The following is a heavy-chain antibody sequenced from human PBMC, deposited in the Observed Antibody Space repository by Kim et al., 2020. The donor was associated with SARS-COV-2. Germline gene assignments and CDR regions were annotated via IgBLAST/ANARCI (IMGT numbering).Heavy chain of an antibody. D-gene: IGHD6-13*01. V-gene: IGHV1-2*02. CDR1: GYTFTGYY. CDR3: AREVLSGYSSSWPGRYFDL. CDR2: INPNSGGT. J-gene: IGHJ2*01. Sequence: ASVKVSCKASGYTFTGYYMHWVRQAPGQGLEWMGWINPNSGGTNYAQKFQGRVTMTRDTSISTAYMELSRLRSDDTAVYYCAREVLSGYSSSWPGRYFDLWGRGTLVTVSS.